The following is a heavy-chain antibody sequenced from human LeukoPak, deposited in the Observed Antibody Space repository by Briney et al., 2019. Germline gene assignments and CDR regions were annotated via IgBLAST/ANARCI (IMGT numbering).Heavy chain of an antibody. CDR1: GFSFSSYA. CDR3: AKDRAAET. Sequence: GGSLRLSCAASGFSFSSYAMSWVRQPPGKGLEWISAISGSGSTTYYPASVNGRTTTSRDNSKYTLYLQMNSLIAEDTAVYFRAKDRAAETCGQGTLVTVSS. CDR2: ISGSGSTT. V-gene: IGHV3-23*01. D-gene: IGHD6-25*01. J-gene: IGHJ5*02.